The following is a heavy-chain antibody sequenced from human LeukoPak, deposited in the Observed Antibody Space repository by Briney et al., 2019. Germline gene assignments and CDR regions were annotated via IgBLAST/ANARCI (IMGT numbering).Heavy chain of an antibody. V-gene: IGHV3-7*04. D-gene: IGHD3-22*01. CDR1: GFTFSGYS. CDR3: ARGEYYYDGGY. J-gene: IGHJ4*02. CDR2: IKQDGSEK. Sequence: GGSLRLSCVVSGFTFSGYSMSWVRQAPGKGLEWVANIKQDGSEKYYVDSVKGRFTISRDNAENSLFLQMNSLRAEETAVYYCARGEYYYDGGYWGRGTLVTVSS.